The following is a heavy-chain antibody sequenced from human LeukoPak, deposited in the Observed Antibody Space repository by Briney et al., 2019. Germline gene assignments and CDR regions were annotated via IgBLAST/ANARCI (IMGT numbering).Heavy chain of an antibody. CDR2: ISYSGST. J-gene: IGHJ5*02. CDR3: TREGGYSGWFDP. Sequence: SETLSLTCTVSGDSFSSYYWSWISQPPGKGLEWIGYISYSGSTDYNPSLKSRVIVSVDTSKNQFSLKVRSVTAADTAVYYCTREGGYSGWFDPWGQGTLVTVSS. V-gene: IGHV4-59*01. D-gene: IGHD5-18*01. CDR1: GDSFSSYY.